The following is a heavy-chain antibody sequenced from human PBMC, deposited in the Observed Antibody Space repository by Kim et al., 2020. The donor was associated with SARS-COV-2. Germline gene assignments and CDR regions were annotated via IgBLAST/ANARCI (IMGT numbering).Heavy chain of an antibody. J-gene: IGHJ5*02. D-gene: IGHD3-3*01. CDR2: ISYDGSNK. CDR1: GFTFSSYA. CDR3: AREREEWSYTWFDP. Sequence: GGSLRLSCAASGFTFSSYAMHWVRQAPGKGLEWVAVISYDGSNKYYADSVKGRFTISRDNSKNTLYLQMNSLRAEDTAVYYCAREREEWSYTWFDPWGQG. V-gene: IGHV3-30-3*01.